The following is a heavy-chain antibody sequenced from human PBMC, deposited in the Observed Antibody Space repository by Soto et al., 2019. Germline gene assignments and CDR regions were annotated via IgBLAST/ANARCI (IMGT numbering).Heavy chain of an antibody. CDR2: ISPYHGTI. Sequence: ASVRVSCKASGYTFTTYGISWVGQAPGQGLECLRWISPYHGTIKYAYKFQVSMTLTLDIVNSTSYMDLRSLRSDDTAVYYSPTDADPDTGLNFYYYLHGMDAWGQGT. CDR3: PTDADPDTGLNFYYYLHGMDA. CDR1: GYTFTTYG. V-gene: IGHV1-18*04. J-gene: IGHJ6*02. D-gene: IGHD1-1*01.